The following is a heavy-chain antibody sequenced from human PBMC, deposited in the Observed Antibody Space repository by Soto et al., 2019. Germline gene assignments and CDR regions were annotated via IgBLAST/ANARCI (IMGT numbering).Heavy chain of an antibody. CDR1: GGSISSYY. J-gene: IGHJ6*02. D-gene: IGHD3-3*01. Sequence: SETLSLTCTVSGGSISSYYWSWIRQPPGKGLEWIGYIYYSGSTNYNPSLKSRVTISVDTSKNQFSLKLSSVTAADTAVYYCARGLDFWTRSGMDVWGQGTTVTVSS. CDR3: ARGLDFWTRSGMDV. CDR2: IYYSGST. V-gene: IGHV4-59*01.